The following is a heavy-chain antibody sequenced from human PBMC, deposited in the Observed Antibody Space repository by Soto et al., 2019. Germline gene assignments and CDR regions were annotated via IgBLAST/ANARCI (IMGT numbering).Heavy chain of an antibody. CDR1: GGSISSYY. D-gene: IGHD1-20*01. J-gene: IGHJ6*02. CDR2: IYYSGIT. CDR3: ARYKSNYYYGMDV. V-gene: IGHV4-59*01. Sequence: QVQLQESGPGLVKPSETLSLTCTVSGGSISSYYWSWIRQPPGKGLEWIGYIYYSGITNYNPSLKILVTISVDTSKNQFSLKLSTVTAADTAVYYCARYKSNYYYGMDVWGQGTTVTVS.